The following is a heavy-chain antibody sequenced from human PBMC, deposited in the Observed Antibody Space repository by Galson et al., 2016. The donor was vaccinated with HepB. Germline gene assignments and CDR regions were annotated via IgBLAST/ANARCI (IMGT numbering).Heavy chain of an antibody. CDR2: INQDGSEK. Sequence: LRLSCAASGLTFSRFWVTWVRQAPGKGLEWVANINQDGSEKHYLDSVRGRFTISRDNAKNSLYLQMNSLRAEDAAVYFCARAYQYTLDYWGQGTLVTVSS. D-gene: IGHD1-1*01. CDR1: GLTFSRFW. J-gene: IGHJ4*02. CDR3: ARAYQYTLDY. V-gene: IGHV3-7*04.